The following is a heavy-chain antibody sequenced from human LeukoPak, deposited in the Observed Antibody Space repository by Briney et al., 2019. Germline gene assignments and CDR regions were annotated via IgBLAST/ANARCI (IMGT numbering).Heavy chain of an antibody. Sequence: ASVRVSCKASGDTFNSYAFTWVRQAPGQGLEWMGGIIPFFGTANYAQKFQGRVTITADESTSTAYMELSSLRSEDTVVYYCAKEAVAGTYYFDYWGQGTLVTVSS. CDR2: IIPFFGTA. V-gene: IGHV1-69*13. CDR3: AKEAVAGTYYFDY. CDR1: GDTFNSYA. D-gene: IGHD6-19*01. J-gene: IGHJ4*02.